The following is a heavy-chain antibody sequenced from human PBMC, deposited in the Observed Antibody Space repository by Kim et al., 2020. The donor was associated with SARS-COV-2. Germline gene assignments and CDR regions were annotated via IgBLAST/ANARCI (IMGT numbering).Heavy chain of an antibody. CDR2: GTP. J-gene: IGHJ6*02. V-gene: IGHV7-4-1*02. Sequence: GTPTSAQGFTGRFVFSLDTSVSTAYLQISSLKAEDTAVYYCARENGGMDVWGQGTTVTVSS. CDR3: ARENGGMDV.